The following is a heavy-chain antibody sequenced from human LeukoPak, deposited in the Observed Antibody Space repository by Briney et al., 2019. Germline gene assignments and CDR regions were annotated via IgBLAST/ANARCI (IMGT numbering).Heavy chain of an antibody. D-gene: IGHD6-19*01. V-gene: IGHV3-13*04. Sequence: GGSLRLSCAASGFTFNNYDMYWVRQATGEGLEWVASISSAGDAFYPGSVKGRFIISRETAKNFLYLQMNSLRAGDTAVYYCARGGGSGWFSFDSWGQGALITVSS. CDR2: ISSAGDA. CDR3: ARGGGSGWFSFDS. CDR1: GFTFNNYD. J-gene: IGHJ4*02.